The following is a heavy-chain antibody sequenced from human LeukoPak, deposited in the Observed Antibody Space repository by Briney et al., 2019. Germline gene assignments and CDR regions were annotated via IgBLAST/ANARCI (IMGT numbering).Heavy chain of an antibody. D-gene: IGHD6-19*01. J-gene: IGHJ4*02. Sequence: SQTLSLTCAISGDSVSSKSAAWSWIRQSPSRGLEWLGRTYYRSKWYNDYAVSVKSRITINPDTSKNQFSLQLNSVTPEDTAVYYCATESGLAVAGFDSWGQGTLVTVSS. V-gene: IGHV6-1*01. CDR1: GDSVSSKSAA. CDR2: TYYRSKWYN. CDR3: ATESGLAVAGFDS.